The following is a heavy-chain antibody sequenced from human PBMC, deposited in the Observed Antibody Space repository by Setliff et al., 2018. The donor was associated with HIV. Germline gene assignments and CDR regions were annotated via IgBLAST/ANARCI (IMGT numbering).Heavy chain of an antibody. D-gene: IGHD3-10*01. Sequence: GESLKISCAASGVIFNNLWMHWVRQVPGKGLVWISDINQDGSDANYAESVRGRFTISRDNSKNTLYLQMSSLRAEDTAVYYCAKDWAWFGEGYDSWGQGTLVTVSS. J-gene: IGHJ4*02. CDR3: AKDWAWFGEGYDS. CDR2: INQDGSDA. CDR1: GVIFNNLW. V-gene: IGHV3-74*01.